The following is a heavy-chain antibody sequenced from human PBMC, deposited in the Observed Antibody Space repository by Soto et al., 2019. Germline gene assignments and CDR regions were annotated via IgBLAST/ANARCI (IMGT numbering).Heavy chain of an antibody. J-gene: IGHJ4*02. V-gene: IGHV4-34*01. CDR2: INHSGST. D-gene: IGHD3-22*01. Sequence: SETLSLTCAVYGGSFSGYYWSWIRQPPGKGLEWIGEINHSGSTNYNPPLKSRVTISVDTSKNQFSLKLSSVTAADTAVYYCARLEGDSSGYYDYWGQGTLVTVSS. CDR3: ARLEGDSSGYYDY. CDR1: GGSFSGYY.